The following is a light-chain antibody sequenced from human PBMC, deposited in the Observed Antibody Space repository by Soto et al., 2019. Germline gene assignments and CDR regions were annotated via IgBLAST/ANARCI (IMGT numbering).Light chain of an antibody. CDR3: HQYYNRPPWT. CDR1: RGVDTD. J-gene: IGKJ1*01. V-gene: IGKV3-15*01. CDR2: ATS. Sequence: EILMTQSPATLSVSPGDSANLSCRASRGVDTDLAWYQQKPGHAPRLLVFATSARATGVPDRFRGSRSGTDFTLTISSLQPEDSATYYCHQYYNRPPWTFGQGTKV.